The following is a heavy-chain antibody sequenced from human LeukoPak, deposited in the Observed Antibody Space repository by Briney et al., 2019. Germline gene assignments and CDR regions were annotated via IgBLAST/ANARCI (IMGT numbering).Heavy chain of an antibody. CDR2: INPNSGGT. CDR3: ARPIGDHENWFDP. D-gene: IGHD4-17*01. CDR1: GYTFTGYY. V-gene: IGHV1-2*02. Sequence: GASVKVSCKASGYTFTGYYMHWVRQAPGQGLEWMGWINPNSGGTNYAQKFQGRVTMTRDTSISTAYMELSRLRSDDTAVYYCARPIGDHENWFDPWGQGTLVTISS. J-gene: IGHJ5*02.